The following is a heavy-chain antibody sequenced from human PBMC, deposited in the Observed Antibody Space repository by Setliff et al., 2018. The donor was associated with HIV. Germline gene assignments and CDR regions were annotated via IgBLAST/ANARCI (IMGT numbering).Heavy chain of an antibody. D-gene: IGHD1-26*01. CDR1: GYTLTGYY. CDR3: AREGISGSYFDY. CDR2: INPTSGDT. Sequence: RASVKVSCKASGYTLTGYYMNWVRQAPGQGLEWMGRINPTSGDTSYAQKFQGRVTMTRDTSISTAYMEPSRLKSDDAAVYYCAREGISGSYFDYWGQGTLVTVSS. J-gene: IGHJ4*02. V-gene: IGHV1-2*06.